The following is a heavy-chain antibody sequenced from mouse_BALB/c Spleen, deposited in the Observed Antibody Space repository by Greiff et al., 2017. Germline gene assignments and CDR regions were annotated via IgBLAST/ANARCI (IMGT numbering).Heavy chain of an antibody. Sequence: EVKLEESGGGLVKPGGSLKLSCAASGFTFSSYTMSWVRQTPEKRLEWVATISSGGSYTYYPDSVKGRFTISRDNAKNTLYLQMSSLKSEDTAMYYCTRDRGMITTKEYWYFDVWGAGTTVTVSS. J-gene: IGHJ1*01. CDR2: ISSGGSYT. CDR3: TRDRGMITTKEYWYFDV. V-gene: IGHV5-6-4*01. D-gene: IGHD2-4*01. CDR1: GFTFSSYT.